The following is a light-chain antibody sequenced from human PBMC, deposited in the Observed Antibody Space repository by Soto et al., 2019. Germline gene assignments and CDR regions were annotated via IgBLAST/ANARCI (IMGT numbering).Light chain of an antibody. CDR3: QQSLSTPIYS. Sequence: DIQMTQSPSTLSASVGDRVTITCRASQSISSYLNWYQQKPGKAPKLLIYAASSLQSGVPSRFAGSGSGTHFTLTISTLQPEDVGTYFCQQSLSTPIYSFGQGTKVDIK. CDR2: AAS. J-gene: IGKJ2*03. CDR1: QSISSY. V-gene: IGKV1-39*01.